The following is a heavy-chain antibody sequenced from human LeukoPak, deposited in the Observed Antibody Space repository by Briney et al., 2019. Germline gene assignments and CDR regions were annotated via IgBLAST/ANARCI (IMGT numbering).Heavy chain of an antibody. V-gene: IGHV4-59*01. Sequence: SETLSLTCTVSGGSISGYYWSWIRQPPGKGLEWIGYIYYSGNTNYNPSLKSRVTISVDTSKNQFSRKESSVTPSDPAVYYCGSGGVRADYWGQETLVTVSS. CDR1: GGSISGYY. J-gene: IGHJ4*02. CDR3: GSGGVRADY. D-gene: IGHD1-1*01. CDR2: IYYSGNT.